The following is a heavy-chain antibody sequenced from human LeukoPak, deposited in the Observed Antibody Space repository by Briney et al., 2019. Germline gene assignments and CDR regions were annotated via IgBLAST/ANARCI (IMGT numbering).Heavy chain of an antibody. CDR2: IYYSGST. J-gene: IGHJ4*02. D-gene: IGHD4-11*01. Sequence: SETLSLTCTVSGVSISSSSYYWSWIRQPPGKGLEWIGYIYYSGSTNYNPSLKSRVTISVDTSKNQFSLRLSSVTAADTAVYYCARAFYSAYYFDYWGQGTLVTVSS. V-gene: IGHV4-61*01. CDR3: ARAFYSAYYFDY. CDR1: GVSISSSSYY.